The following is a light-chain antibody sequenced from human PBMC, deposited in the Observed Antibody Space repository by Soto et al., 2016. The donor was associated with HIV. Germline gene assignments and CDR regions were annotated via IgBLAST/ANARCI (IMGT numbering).Light chain of an antibody. J-gene: IGLJ3*02. CDR2: GKN. CDR3: NSRDSSGDHVM. V-gene: IGLV3-19*01. Sequence: SSELTQDPAVSVALGQTVRITCQGDSLRIYYASWYQQKPGQAPLLIFYGKNNRPSGIPDRFSGSTSGNTASLTIAGAQAEDEADYYCNSRDSSGDHVMFGGGPSSTVL. CDR1: SLRIYY.